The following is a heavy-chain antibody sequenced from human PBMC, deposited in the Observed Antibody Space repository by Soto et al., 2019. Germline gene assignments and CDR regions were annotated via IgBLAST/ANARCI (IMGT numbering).Heavy chain of an antibody. V-gene: IGHV4-59*01. CDR1: GGSISSYY. CDR2: IYYSGST. Sequence: PSETLSLTCTVYGGSISSYYWSWIRQPPGKGLEWIGYIYYSGSTNYNPSLKSRVTISVDTSKNQFSLKLSSVTAADTAVYYCARDLSYYYDSSGYSAYNWFDPWGQGTLVTVSS. CDR3: ARDLSYYYDSSGYSAYNWFDP. J-gene: IGHJ5*02. D-gene: IGHD3-22*01.